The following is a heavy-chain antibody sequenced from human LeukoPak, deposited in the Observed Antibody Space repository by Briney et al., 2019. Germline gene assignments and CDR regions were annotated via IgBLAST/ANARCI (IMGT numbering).Heavy chain of an antibody. CDR1: GFTFSSYA. D-gene: IGHD1-26*01. J-gene: IGHJ4*02. CDR2: INHSGST. Sequence: PGGSLRLSCAASGFTFSSYAMSWVRQPPGKGLEWIGEINHSGSTNYNPSLKSRVTISVDTSKNQFSLKLSSVTAADTAVYYCARDSPLDSGSYYALSYWGQGTLVTVSS. V-gene: IGHV4-34*01. CDR3: ARDSPLDSGSYYALSY.